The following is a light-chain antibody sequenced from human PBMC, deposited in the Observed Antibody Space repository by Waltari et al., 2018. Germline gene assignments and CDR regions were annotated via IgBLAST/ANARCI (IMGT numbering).Light chain of an antibody. Sequence: EIVMTQPPATLSVSPGEGATLYCRASQSINTNLAWYQKKPGQAPRLLIFRASTRAAGIPERFSGSGSGTEFALTISSLQSEDFALYYCQQYHSWLTFGGGTKVEIE. V-gene: IGKV3-15*01. CDR2: RAS. J-gene: IGKJ4*01. CDR3: QQYHSWLT. CDR1: QSINTN.